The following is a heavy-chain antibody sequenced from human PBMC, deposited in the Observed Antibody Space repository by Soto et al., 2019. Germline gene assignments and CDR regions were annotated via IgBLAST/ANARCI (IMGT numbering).Heavy chain of an antibody. CDR2: IFYNGFT. D-gene: IGHD3-3*01. CDR1: GGSINNDNYY. J-gene: IGHJ5*02. CDR3: ARQDDFWSGSGWFDP. V-gene: IGHV4-39*01. Sequence: SETLSLTCTVSGGSINNDNYYWGWIRQPPGKGLEWIGIIFYNGFTYYSPSLKSRVTISVDTSKDQFSLKLTSVTAADTAVYYCARQDDFWSGSGWFDPWGQGTLVTVSS.